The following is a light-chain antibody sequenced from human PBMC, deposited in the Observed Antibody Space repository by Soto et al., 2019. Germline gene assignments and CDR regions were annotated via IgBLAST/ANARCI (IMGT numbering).Light chain of an antibody. J-gene: IGKJ4*01. CDR2: GAS. Sequence: DIQLTQSPSFLSASVGDRVTITCRASQGISSYLGWYQQKPGKAHKLLIYGASTLQSGVQSRFSGSGSGTDFTLTIRSLQPEDFATYYCQQLNKYPSTVGGGTKVDIK. CDR3: QQLNKYPST. CDR1: QGISSY. V-gene: IGKV1-9*01.